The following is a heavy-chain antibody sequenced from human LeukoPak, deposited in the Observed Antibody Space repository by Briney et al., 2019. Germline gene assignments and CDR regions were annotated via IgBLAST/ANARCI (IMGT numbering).Heavy chain of an antibody. CDR1: GGTFSSYA. J-gene: IGHJ6*02. V-gene: IGHV1-69*04. D-gene: IGHD3-10*01. Sequence: SVKVSCKASGGTFSSYAISWVRQAPGQGLEWMGRIIPILGIANYAQKFQGRVTITADKSTSTAYMGLSSLRSEDTAVYYCARALCYYGSGSSSDIWGQGTTVTVSS. CDR3: ARALCYYGSGSSSDI. CDR2: IIPILGIA.